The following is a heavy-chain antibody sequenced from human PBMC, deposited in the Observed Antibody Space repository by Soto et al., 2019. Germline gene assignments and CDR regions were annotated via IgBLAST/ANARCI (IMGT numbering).Heavy chain of an antibody. Sequence: SETLSLTCTVSGGSISSYYWSWIRQPAGKGLEWIGRIYTSGSTNYNPSLKSRVTMSVDTSKNQFSLKLSSVTAADTAVYYCARDKIDTLQGAPPTGPSYYYYYGMDVWGQGTTVTVSS. J-gene: IGHJ6*02. CDR3: ARDKIDTLQGAPPTGPSYYYYYGMDV. D-gene: IGHD1-26*01. V-gene: IGHV4-4*07. CDR2: IYTSGST. CDR1: GGSISSYY.